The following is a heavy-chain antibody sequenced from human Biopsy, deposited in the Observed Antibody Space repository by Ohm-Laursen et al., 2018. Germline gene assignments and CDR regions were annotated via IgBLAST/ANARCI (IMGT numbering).Heavy chain of an antibody. V-gene: IGHV4-59*01. D-gene: IGHD3-3*01. J-gene: IGHJ3*01. CDR1: GGSISGDY. CDR3: ARLYRLDDYWNDDPPDAFDV. CDR2: ISDRGTT. Sequence: SETLSLTCSVSGGSISGDYWSWIRQSPRKGLEWIGHISDRGTTNSNPSLRGQITISVDTSKNQFSLKLNSVSAADTALFFCARLYRLDDYWNDDPPDAFDVWGPGTMVTVSS.